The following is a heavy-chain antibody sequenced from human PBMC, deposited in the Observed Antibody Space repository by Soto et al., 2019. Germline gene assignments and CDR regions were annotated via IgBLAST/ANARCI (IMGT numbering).Heavy chain of an antibody. CDR2: SRSKVNNYTT. CDR3: ARGDTKKTDYGSHFDY. J-gene: IGHJ4*02. Sequence: EVQLVESGGGLVQPGGSLRLSCAVSGFTFSDHSMDWVRQAPGKGLEWVGRSRSKVNNYTTEYAASVKGRFTFSRDDSKNSLYLQMNNLQTEDTAVYYCARGDTKKTDYGSHFDYWGQGTLVTVSS. CDR1: GFTFSDHS. V-gene: IGHV3-72*01. D-gene: IGHD4-17*01.